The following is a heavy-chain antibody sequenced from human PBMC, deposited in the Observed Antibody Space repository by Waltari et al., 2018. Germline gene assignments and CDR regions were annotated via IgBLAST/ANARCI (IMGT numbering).Heavy chain of an antibody. Sequence: ELQLVESGGGFIQPGGSLRLSCAVSGFTVGNNYMSWVRQAPGKGLEWISLIYSGGGIHYADSVKGRFTISRDSSKNTLYLQMNSLRVEDTAVYYCARDPPGVAVSGKGWGQGTLVTVSS. J-gene: IGHJ4*02. CDR2: IYSGGGI. CDR3: ARDPPGVAVSGKG. D-gene: IGHD6-19*01. V-gene: IGHV3-53*01. CDR1: GFTVGNNY.